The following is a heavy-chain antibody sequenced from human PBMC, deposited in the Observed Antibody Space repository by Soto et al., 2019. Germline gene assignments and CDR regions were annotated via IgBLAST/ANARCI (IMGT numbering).Heavy chain of an antibody. Sequence: ETLSLSCAASGFTFSSYSMNWVRQAPGKGLEWVSSISSSSSYIYYADSVKGRFTISRDNAKNSLYLQMNSLRAEDTAVYYCARESEYSSSPYYFDYWGQGTLVTVSS. CDR3: ARESEYSSSPYYFDY. CDR2: ISSSSSYI. CDR1: GFTFSSYS. V-gene: IGHV3-21*01. D-gene: IGHD6-6*01. J-gene: IGHJ4*02.